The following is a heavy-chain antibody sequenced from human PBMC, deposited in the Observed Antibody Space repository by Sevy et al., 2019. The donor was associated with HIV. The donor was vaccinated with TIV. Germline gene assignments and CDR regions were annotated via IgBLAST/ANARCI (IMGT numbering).Heavy chain of an antibody. J-gene: IGHJ3*02. D-gene: IGHD3-22*01. V-gene: IGHV4-4*07. Sequence: SESLSLTCTVSGGSISSYYWSWIRQPAGKGLEWIGRIYTSGSTNYNPSLKSRVTMSVDTSKNQFSLKLSSVTAADTAVYYRARSSYYDSSGYYWGPDAFDIWGQGTMVTVSS. CDR1: GGSISSYY. CDR2: IYTSGST. CDR3: ARSSYYDSSGYYWGPDAFDI.